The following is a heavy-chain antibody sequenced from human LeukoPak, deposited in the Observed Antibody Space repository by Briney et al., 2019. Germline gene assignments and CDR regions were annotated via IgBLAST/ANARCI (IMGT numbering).Heavy chain of an antibody. CDR1: GYTFTSYG. J-gene: IGHJ4*02. V-gene: IGHV1-18*01. Sequence: ASVKVSCKASGYTFTSYGISWVRQAPGQGLEWMGWISAYNGNTNYAQKLQGRVTMTTDTSTSTAYMELRSLRSEDTAAYYCATRYNYNWGFDYWGQGTLVTVSS. CDR3: ATRYNYNWGFDY. CDR2: ISAYNGNT. D-gene: IGHD5-18*01.